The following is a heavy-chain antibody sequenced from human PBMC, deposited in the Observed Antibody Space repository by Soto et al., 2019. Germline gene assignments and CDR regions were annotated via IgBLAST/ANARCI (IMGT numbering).Heavy chain of an antibody. CDR1: GGSISSGGYS. V-gene: IGHV4-30-2*01. Sequence: SETLSLTCAVSGGSISSGGYSWSWIRQPPGKGLEWIGYIYHSGSTYYNPSLKSRVTISVDRSKNQFSLKLSSVTAADTAVYYCARSVTGGDYYHYYGTDVWGQRTTVTVSS. CDR3: ARSVTGGDYYHYYGTDV. D-gene: IGHD4-17*01. J-gene: IGHJ6*02. CDR2: IYHSGST.